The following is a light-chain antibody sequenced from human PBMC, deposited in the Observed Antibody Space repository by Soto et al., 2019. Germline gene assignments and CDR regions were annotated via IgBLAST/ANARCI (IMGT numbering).Light chain of an antibody. CDR2: GNI. Sequence: QSVLTQPPSVSGAXGXXXXISCTGSRSDIGAGYDVHWYQQVPGTAPKLLIYGNINRPSGVPDRFSGSKSGTSASLAITGLQADDEADYYCQSYDSTLTVVFGGGTKLTVL. CDR1: RSDIGAGYD. J-gene: IGLJ2*01. V-gene: IGLV1-40*01. CDR3: QSYDSTLTVV.